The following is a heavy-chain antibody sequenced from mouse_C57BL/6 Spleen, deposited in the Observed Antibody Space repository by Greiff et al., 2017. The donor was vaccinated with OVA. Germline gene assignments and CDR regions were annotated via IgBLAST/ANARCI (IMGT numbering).Heavy chain of an antibody. CDR2: IDPETGGP. CDR1: GYTFTDYE. Sequence: QVQLQQSGAELVRPGASVTLSCKASGYTFTDYEMHWVKQTPVHGLEWIGAIDPETGGPAYNPKFKGKAILTADKSSSPAYMELRSLTSEDTADYYCTRSDYGSKERDDWGKGTTLTVSS. V-gene: IGHV1-15*01. CDR3: TRSDYGSKERDD. D-gene: IGHD1-1*01. J-gene: IGHJ2*01.